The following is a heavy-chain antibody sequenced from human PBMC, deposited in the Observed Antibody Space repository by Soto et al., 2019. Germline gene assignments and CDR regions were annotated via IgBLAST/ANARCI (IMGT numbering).Heavy chain of an antibody. D-gene: IGHD2-2*01. CDR3: TRSIRGFSYADS. Sequence: EVQLVESGGVLVQPGGSLRLSCAASGFTFSSYWMHWVRQAPGKGPVWVSRINDDGSDTVYADSVKGRFTISRDNAKNTLYLQMNRLRAEDTAVYYCTRSIRGFSYADSWGQGTLVTVSS. CDR2: INDDGSDT. V-gene: IGHV3-74*01. J-gene: IGHJ4*02. CDR1: GFTFSSYW.